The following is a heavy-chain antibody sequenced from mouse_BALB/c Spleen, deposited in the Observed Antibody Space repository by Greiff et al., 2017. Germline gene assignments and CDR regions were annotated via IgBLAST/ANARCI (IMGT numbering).Heavy chain of an antibody. CDR3: ARTLLRYYAMDY. J-gene: IGHJ4*01. CDR2: IWSGGST. CDR1: GFSLTSYG. D-gene: IGHD1-1*01. Sequence: VKLMESGPGLVQPSQSLSITCTVSGFSLTSYGVHWVRQSPGKGLEWLGVIWSGGSTDYNAAFISRLSISKDNSKSQVFFKMNSLQANDTAIYYCARTLLRYYAMDYWGQGTSVTVSS. V-gene: IGHV2-2*02.